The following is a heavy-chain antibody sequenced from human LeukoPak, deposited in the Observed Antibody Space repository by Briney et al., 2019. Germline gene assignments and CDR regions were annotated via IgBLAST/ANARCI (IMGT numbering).Heavy chain of an antibody. CDR2: IYYSGST. J-gene: IGHJ4*02. CDR3: ARHSRQLRGRIFY. V-gene: IGHV4-39*01. D-gene: IGHD4-11*01. CDR1: GGSISSSSYY. Sequence: SETLSLTCTVSGGSISSSSYYWGWIRQPPGKGLEWIGSIYYSGSTYYNPSLKSRVTISVDTSKNQYSLKLSSVTAADTAVYYCARHSRQLRGRIFYWGQGTLVTVSS.